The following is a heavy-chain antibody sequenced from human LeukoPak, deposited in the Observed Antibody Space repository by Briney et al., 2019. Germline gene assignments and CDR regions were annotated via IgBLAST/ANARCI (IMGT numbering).Heavy chain of an antibody. CDR3: ARDPGGGSSWYPYYYYYYYYMDV. D-gene: IGHD6-13*01. CDR2: TVGGGSPNT. CDR1: GFTFDDYA. J-gene: IGHJ6*03. Sequence: PGGSLRLSCAASGFTFDDYAMHWVRQAPGKGLEWVSATVGGGSPNTYHADSVKGRFTISRDNAKNSLYLQMNSLRAEDTAVDYCARDPGGGSSWYPYYYYYYYYMDVWGKGTTVTVSS. V-gene: IGHV3-21*01.